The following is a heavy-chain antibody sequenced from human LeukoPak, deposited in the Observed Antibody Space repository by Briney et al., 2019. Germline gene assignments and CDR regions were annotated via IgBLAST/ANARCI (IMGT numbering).Heavy chain of an antibody. D-gene: IGHD1-26*01. Sequence: GGSLRLSCAASGFTFSSYSMNWVRQAPGKGLEWVSSISSSSRYIYYADSVKGRFTISRDNAKNPLYLQMNSLRAEDTAVYYCARDSGSYYLDYWGQGTLVTVSS. CDR3: ARDSGSYYLDY. CDR2: ISSSSRYI. CDR1: GFTFSSYS. V-gene: IGHV3-21*01. J-gene: IGHJ4*02.